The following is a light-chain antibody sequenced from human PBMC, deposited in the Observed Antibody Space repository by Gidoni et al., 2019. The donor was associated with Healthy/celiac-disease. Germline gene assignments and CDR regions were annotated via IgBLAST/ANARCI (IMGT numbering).Light chain of an antibody. Sequence: DIQMTQSPSSLSASVGDRVTITCRASQSISSYLNWYQQKPGKAPKLLIYAASSLQSGVPSRFRGSGSETDFTLTISSLQPEDFATYYCQQSYSTRRLTFGGGTKVEIK. J-gene: IGKJ4*01. CDR3: QQSYSTRRLT. V-gene: IGKV1-39*01. CDR1: QSISSY. CDR2: AAS.